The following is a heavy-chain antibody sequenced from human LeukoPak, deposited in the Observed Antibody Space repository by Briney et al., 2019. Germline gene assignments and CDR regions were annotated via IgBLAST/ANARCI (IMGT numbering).Heavy chain of an antibody. CDR2: INYSGST. CDR1: RGSVSVQY. J-gene: IGHJ4*02. Sequence: SETLSLTCTVSRGSVSVQYWSLVRQPPGKGLVWIGCINYSGSTSSNPSPESRVTMSVDTSKNQFSLKLSSATAPDTAVYYCVSDKGWLQFDSWGQGTLVSVSS. CDR3: VSDKGWLQFDS. V-gene: IGHV4-59*02. D-gene: IGHD5-24*01.